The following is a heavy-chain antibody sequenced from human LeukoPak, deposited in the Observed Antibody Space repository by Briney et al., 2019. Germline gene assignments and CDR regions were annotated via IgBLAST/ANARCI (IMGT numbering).Heavy chain of an antibody. CDR3: ARGRGPLLWFGERYHWFDP. CDR2: INHSGST. Sequence: SETLSLTCAVYGGSFSGYYWSWIRQPPGKGLEWIGEINHSGSTNYNPSLKSRVTISVDTSKNQFSLKLSSVTAADTAVYYCARGRGPLLWFGERYHWFDPWGQGTLVTVSS. D-gene: IGHD3-10*01. J-gene: IGHJ5*02. CDR1: GGSFSGYY. V-gene: IGHV4-34*01.